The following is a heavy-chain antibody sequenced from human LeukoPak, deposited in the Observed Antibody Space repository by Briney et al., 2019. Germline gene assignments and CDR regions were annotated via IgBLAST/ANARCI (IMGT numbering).Heavy chain of an antibody. J-gene: IGHJ4*02. Sequence: GESLKISCKGSGYSFTSYWIGWVRQMPGKGLEWMGIIYPGDSDTRYSPSFQGQVTISADKSISTAYLQWSSLKASDTAMYYCARQAPGLVVITHFDYWGQGTLVTVSS. CDR3: ARQAPGLVVITHFDY. CDR1: GYSFTSYW. CDR2: IYPGDSDT. D-gene: IGHD3-22*01. V-gene: IGHV5-51*01.